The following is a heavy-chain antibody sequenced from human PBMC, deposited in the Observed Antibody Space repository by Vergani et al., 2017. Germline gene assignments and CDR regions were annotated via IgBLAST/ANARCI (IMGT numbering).Heavy chain of an antibody. CDR2: IYYTGIT. CDR3: AREEGYYYGSGSYFYNWFDP. CDR1: GGSFNNYY. J-gene: IGHJ5*02. Sequence: QVQLQESGPGLVKPSETLSLTCIVSGGSFNNYYWSWIRQPPGKGLEWIGYIYYTGITNYNPSLKSRVTISIDTSKNQFSLKLSSVTAADTAVYYCAREEGYYYGSGSYFYNWFDPWGQGTLVTVSS. V-gene: IGHV4-59*12. D-gene: IGHD3-10*01.